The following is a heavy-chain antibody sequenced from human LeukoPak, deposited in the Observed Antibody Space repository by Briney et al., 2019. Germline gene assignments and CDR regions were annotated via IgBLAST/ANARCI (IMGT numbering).Heavy chain of an antibody. J-gene: IGHJ6*03. Sequence: ASVKVSCKASGYTFTSYGISWVRQAPGQGLEWMGWISAYNGNTNYAQKLQGRVTMTTDTSTSTAYMELRSLRSDDTAVYYCARSPSRILWFGELLHKKRYYMDVWGKGTTVTVSS. V-gene: IGHV1-18*01. CDR2: ISAYNGNT. D-gene: IGHD3-10*01. CDR1: GYTFTSYG. CDR3: ARSPSRILWFGELLHKKRYYMDV.